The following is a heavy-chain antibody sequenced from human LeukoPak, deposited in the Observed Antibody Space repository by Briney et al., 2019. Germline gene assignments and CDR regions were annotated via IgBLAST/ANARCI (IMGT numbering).Heavy chain of an antibody. CDR3: AKADRREFVVVPAAIRVDY. Sequence: PGGSLRLSCAASGFTFSSYAMSWVRQAPGKGLEWVSAISGSGGSTYYADSVKGRFTISRDNSKNTLYLQMNSLRAEDTAVYYCAKADRREFVVVPAAIRVDYWGQGTLVTVSS. J-gene: IGHJ4*02. D-gene: IGHD2-2*02. V-gene: IGHV3-23*01. CDR1: GFTFSSYA. CDR2: ISGSGGST.